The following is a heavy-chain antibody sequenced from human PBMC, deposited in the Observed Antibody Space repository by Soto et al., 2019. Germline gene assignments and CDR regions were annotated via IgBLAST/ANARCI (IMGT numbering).Heavy chain of an antibody. CDR1: GYTFTTYG. Sequence: QVQLVQSGVEVKKPGASVKVSCKASGYTFTTYGISWVRQAPGQGLEWVGGVSPYDGDTNYADALQGRVTMTTDTSTTTAYMELRRLRSDDTAMYYCARDHGGSHQGDSFDPWGQGTLVIVSS. CDR3: ARDHGGSHQGDSFDP. D-gene: IGHD1-26*01. V-gene: IGHV1-18*01. J-gene: IGHJ5*02. CDR2: VSPYDGDT.